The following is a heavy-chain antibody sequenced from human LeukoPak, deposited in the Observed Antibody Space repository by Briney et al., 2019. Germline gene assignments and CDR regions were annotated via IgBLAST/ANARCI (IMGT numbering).Heavy chain of an antibody. D-gene: IGHD3-22*01. Sequence: GGTLRLSCAASGFTFSSYGMSWVRQAPGKGLEWVSAISGSGGSTYYADSVKGRFTISRDNSKNTLYLQMNSLRAEDTAVYYCARVKGYYYYSSGSWIGGYFDYWGQGTLVTVSS. CDR2: ISGSGGST. CDR3: ARVKGYYYYSSGSWIGGYFDY. J-gene: IGHJ4*02. CDR1: GFTFSSYG. V-gene: IGHV3-23*01.